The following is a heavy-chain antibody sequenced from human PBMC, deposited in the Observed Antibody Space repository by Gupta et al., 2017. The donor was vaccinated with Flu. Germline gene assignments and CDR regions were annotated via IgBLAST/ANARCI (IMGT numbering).Heavy chain of an antibody. CDR3: ARLSIAAPPEYYYYMDV. CDR2: INHSGST. Sequence: PGKGLEWIGEINHSGSTNYNPSLKSRVTISVDTSKNQFSLKLSSVTAADTAVYYCARLSIAAPPEYYYYMDVWGKGTTVTVSS. J-gene: IGHJ6*03. V-gene: IGHV4-34*01. D-gene: IGHD6-13*01.